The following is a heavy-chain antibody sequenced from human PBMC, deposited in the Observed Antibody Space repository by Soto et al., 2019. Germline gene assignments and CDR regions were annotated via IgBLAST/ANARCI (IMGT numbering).Heavy chain of an antibody. CDR3: ARVMGSGSFLNFYFAN. V-gene: IGHV2-70*20. D-gene: IGHD3-10*01. CDR1: GFSLNTRGMS. Sequence: SGPTLVNPTQTLTLACTFSGFSLNTRGMSVSWVRQSPGKALGWLALLDWEDDSYFSTSLKTGLSVSGDPSKNQVVLTMTNVNPVDTGTYFCARVMGSGSFLNFYFANWGPGTLVTVSS. CDR2: LDWEDDS. J-gene: IGHJ4*02.